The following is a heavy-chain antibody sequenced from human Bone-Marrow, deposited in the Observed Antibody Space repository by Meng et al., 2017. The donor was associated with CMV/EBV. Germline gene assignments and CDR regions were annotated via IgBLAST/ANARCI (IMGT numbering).Heavy chain of an antibody. CDR3: AITNTRPFDY. CDR2: ISSSSSTI. D-gene: IGHD4-11*01. J-gene: IGHJ4*02. V-gene: IGHV3-48*03. CDR1: GFTLNSYE. Sequence: PKTSCAASGFTLNSYEMNWVRQAPGKGLEWVSYISSSSSTIYYADSVEGRFTISRDNAKNSLYLQMNSLSAEDTAVYYCAITNTRPFDYWGQGTMVTVSS.